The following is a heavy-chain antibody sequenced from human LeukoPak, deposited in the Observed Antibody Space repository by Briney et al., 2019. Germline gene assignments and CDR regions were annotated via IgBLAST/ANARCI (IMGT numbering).Heavy chain of an antibody. CDR3: ARDMGG. Sequence: SQTLSLTCTVSGGSISSYYWSWIRQPPAKGLEWIGYIYYSGSTNYNPSLKSRVTISVDTSKSRFPLQLSSVTAADTAVYSCARDMGGWGQGTLVTVSS. J-gene: IGHJ4*02. CDR1: GGSISSYY. V-gene: IGHV4-59*01. CDR2: IYYSGST. D-gene: IGHD3-16*01.